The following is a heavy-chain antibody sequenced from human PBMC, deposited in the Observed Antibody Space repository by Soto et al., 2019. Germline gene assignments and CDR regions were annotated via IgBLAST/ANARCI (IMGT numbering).Heavy chain of an antibody. CDR3: ARVGNGWYFDY. CDR1: GFTFSSYG. V-gene: IGHV3-33*01. J-gene: IGHJ4*02. CDR2: IWYDGSNK. Sequence: QVQLVESGGGVVQPGRSLRLSCAASGFTFSSYGMHWVRQAPGKGLEWVTVIWYDGSNKYYADSVKGRFTISRDNSKNTLYLQMNSLRDEDTAVYYFARVGNGWYFDYWGQGNLVTVSS. D-gene: IGHD6-19*01.